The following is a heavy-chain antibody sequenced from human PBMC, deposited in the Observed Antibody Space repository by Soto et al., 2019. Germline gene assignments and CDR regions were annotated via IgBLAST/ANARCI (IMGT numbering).Heavy chain of an antibody. Sequence: ASVKVSCKASGYNLSDYYIHWVRQAPGQGLAWLGWVSPKSGGTNYAQKFKGRVTMTRDTSSNTVYMDLSGLKSDDTAVFYCAREISGGGTLNWFDPWGQGTLVTVSS. J-gene: IGHJ5*02. V-gene: IGHV1-2*02. D-gene: IGHD2-8*02. CDR3: AREISGGGTLNWFDP. CDR2: VSPKSGGT. CDR1: GYNLSDYY.